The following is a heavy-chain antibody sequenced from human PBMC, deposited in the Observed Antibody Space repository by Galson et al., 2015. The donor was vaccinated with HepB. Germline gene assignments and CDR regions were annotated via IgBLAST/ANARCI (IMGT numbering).Heavy chain of an antibody. CDR2: ISSSGSYS. V-gene: IGHV3-21*01. Sequence: SLRLSCAASGFTLSAYDMHWIRQAPGKGLEWVSSISSSGSYSYYADSLQGQFGVSRDNAKNSLFLQMNSLRAEDTAVYYCARERDRSDSDDAFDIWGQGTRVAVSS. CDR1: GFTLSAYD. CDR3: ARERDRSDSDDAFDI. D-gene: IGHD3-22*01. J-gene: IGHJ3*02.